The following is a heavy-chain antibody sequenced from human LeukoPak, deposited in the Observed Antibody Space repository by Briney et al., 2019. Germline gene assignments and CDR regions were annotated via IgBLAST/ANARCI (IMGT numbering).Heavy chain of an antibody. V-gene: IGHV4-59*01. CDR2: IYYSGST. D-gene: IGHD1-14*01. CDR3: ARVYREPGNDAFDI. J-gene: IGHJ3*02. Sequence: PSETLPLTCTVSGGSISSYYWSWIRQPPGKGLEWIGYIYYSGSTNYNPSLKSRVTISVDTSKNQFSLKLSSVTAADTAVYYCARVYREPGNDAFDIWGQGTMVTVSS. CDR1: GGSISSYY.